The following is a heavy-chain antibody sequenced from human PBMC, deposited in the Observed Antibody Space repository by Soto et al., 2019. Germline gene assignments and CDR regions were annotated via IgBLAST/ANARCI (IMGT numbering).Heavy chain of an antibody. CDR1: GGSFSGYY. CDR3: ARDPGGYPLGIFNI. D-gene: IGHD2-8*02. V-gene: IGHV4-34*01. CDR2: INHSGST. J-gene: IGHJ3*02. Sequence: SETLSLTCAVYGGSFSGYYWSWIRQPPGKGLEWIGEINHSGSTNYNPSLKSRVTISVDTSKNQFSLKLSSVTAADTAVYYCARDPGGYPLGIFNIWGQGTRVTVSS.